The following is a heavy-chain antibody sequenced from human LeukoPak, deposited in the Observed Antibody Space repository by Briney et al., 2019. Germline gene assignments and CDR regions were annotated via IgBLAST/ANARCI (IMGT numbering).Heavy chain of an antibody. D-gene: IGHD5-24*01. J-gene: IGHJ4*02. CDR2: IYSGGST. CDR1: GFTVSSNY. Sequence: QAGGSLRLSCAASGFTVSSNYMSWVRQAPGKGLEWVSVIYSGGSTYYADSVKGRFTISRDNSKNTLYLQMNSLRAEDTAVYYCARDSGRWLQLGYWGQGTLVTVSS. V-gene: IGHV3-66*01. CDR3: ARDSGRWLQLGY.